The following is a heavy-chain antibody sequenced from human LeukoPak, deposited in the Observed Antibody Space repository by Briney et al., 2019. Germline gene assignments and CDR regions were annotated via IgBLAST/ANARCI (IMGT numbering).Heavy chain of an antibody. CDR3: ARGIIDYYFDY. J-gene: IGHJ4*02. D-gene: IGHD2-15*01. V-gene: IGHV1-18*01. Sequence: NLQGRVTMTTDTSTSTAYMELRSLRSDDTAVYYCARGIIDYYFDYWGQGTLVTVSS.